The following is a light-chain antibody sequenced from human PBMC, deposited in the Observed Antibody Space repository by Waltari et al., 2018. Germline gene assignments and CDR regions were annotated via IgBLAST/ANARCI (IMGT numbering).Light chain of an antibody. J-gene: IGKJ1*01. CDR3: QHRISWPPWT. V-gene: IGKV3-11*01. CDR2: DAS. CDR1: QSVSSY. Sequence: EIVLTQSPATLSLSPGERATLSCRASQSVSSYSAWYQQKPGQTPRLLIHDASNRATGIPARFSGSGYGTDFTLTISSLESEDSAVYYCQHRISWPPWTFGQGTKVEIK.